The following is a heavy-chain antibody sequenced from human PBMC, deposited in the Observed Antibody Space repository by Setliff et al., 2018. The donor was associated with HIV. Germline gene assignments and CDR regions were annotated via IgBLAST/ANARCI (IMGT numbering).Heavy chain of an antibody. Sequence: ASVKVSCKASGSTFITYHVHWVRQAPGQGLEWMGIINPNTGSTSYAQKFQGRVTMTWDTSSGTVYMDLNSLKSEDTAVYYCARGPLYGYDRGYFDYWGQGTLVTVSS. J-gene: IGHJ4*02. CDR2: INPNTGST. D-gene: IGHD5-12*01. CDR3: ARGPLYGYDRGYFDY. CDR1: GSTFITYH. V-gene: IGHV1-46*01.